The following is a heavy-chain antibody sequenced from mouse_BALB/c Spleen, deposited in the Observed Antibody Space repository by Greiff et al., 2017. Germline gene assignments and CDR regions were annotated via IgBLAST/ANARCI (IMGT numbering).Heavy chain of an antibody. CDR1: GFTFSSYY. CDR2: INSNGGST. CDR3: AREGGNSLLRLLFAY. Sequence: EVKLVESGGGLVKLGGSLKLSCAASGFTFSSYYMSWVRQTPEKRLELVAAINSNGGSTYYPDTVKGRFTISRDNAKNTLYLQMSSLKSEDTALYYCAREGGNSLLRLLFAYWGQGTLVTVSA. V-gene: IGHV5-6-2*01. J-gene: IGHJ3*01. D-gene: IGHD1-2*01.